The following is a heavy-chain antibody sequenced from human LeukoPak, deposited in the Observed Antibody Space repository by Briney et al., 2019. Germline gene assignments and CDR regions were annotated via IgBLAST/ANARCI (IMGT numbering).Heavy chain of an antibody. V-gene: IGHV1-46*01. Sequence: ASVKVSFKASVYTFTSYYMHWVRQAPGQGLEWMGIINPSAGSTTYAQKFQGRVTMTRDTSTSTVYMELSSLRSDDTAVYYCARPRVERYYDRSGSFDYWGQGTLVTVSS. CDR3: ARPRVERYYDRSGSFDY. CDR1: VYTFTSYY. CDR2: INPSAGST. D-gene: IGHD3-22*01. J-gene: IGHJ4*02.